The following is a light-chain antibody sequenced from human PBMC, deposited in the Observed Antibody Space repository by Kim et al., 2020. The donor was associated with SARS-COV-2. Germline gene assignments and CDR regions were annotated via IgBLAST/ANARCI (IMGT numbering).Light chain of an antibody. V-gene: IGKV3-15*01. J-gene: IGKJ4*01. Sequence: EIVMTQSPATLSVSPGERATLSCRASQSVSSYLAWYQQKPGQAPRLLIYGASTRATGIPARFSGSGSGTEFTLTISSLQSEDFAVYYCQQYNNWPLLTFGGGTKVDIK. CDR1: QSVSSY. CDR3: QQYNNWPLLT. CDR2: GAS.